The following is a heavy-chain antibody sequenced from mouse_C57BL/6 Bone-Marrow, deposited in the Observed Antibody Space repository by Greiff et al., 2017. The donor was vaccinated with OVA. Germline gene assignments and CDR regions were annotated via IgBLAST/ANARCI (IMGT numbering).Heavy chain of an antibody. CDR1: GYTFTDYN. J-gene: IGHJ1*03. CDR2: INPNNGGT. V-gene: IGHV1-18*01. D-gene: IGHD2-2*01. Sequence: EVQLQQSGPELVKPGASVKIPCKASGYTFTDYNMDWVKQSHGKSLEWIGDINPNNGGTIYNQKFKGKATLTVDKSSSTAYMELRSLTSEDTAVYYCARRVWLRRYFDVWGTGTTVTVSS. CDR3: ARRVWLRRYFDV.